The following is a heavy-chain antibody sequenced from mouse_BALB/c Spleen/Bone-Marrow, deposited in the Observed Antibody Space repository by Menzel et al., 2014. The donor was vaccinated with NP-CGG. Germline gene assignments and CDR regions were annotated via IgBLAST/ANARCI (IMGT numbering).Heavy chain of an antibody. V-gene: IGHV5-9-2*01. J-gene: IGHJ3*01. CDR1: GFIFSNYG. CDR3: ARHAYYDQTEVSFVY. CDR2: ISGGGRYN. Sequence: DVMLVEFGGGLVKSGGSLKLFCAASGFIFSNYGMSWVRQTPEKRPEWVATISGGGRYNFYSVSVKGRFTISRDNSKNNLYLQLSSLRSEDTALYYCARHAYYDQTEVSFVYWGQGTLVTVSA. D-gene: IGHD2-4*01.